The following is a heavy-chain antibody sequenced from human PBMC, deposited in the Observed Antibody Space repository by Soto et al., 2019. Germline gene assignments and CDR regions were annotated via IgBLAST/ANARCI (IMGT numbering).Heavy chain of an antibody. J-gene: IGHJ4*02. Sequence: PSVTLSLNCTVSGDSISSSNYYWAWICQPPGKGLEWIGSIFYSGSTHYNPSLKSRVTISVDTSKNQFSLKLSSVTAADSAVYFCARSMFHYDSSGYIWGQGTLVTVS. CDR1: GDSISSSNYY. CDR2: IFYSGST. CDR3: ARSMFHYDSSGYI. D-gene: IGHD3-22*01. V-gene: IGHV4-39*01.